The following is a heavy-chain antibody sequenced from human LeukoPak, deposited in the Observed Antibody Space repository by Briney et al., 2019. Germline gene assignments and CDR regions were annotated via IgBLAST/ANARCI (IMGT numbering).Heavy chain of an antibody. Sequence: SETLSLTCKVSGDSISNSSPCWGWIRQPPREGLEWIGSICYSGSTYYNPSLKSRVTISVDTSKNHFSLNLSSVTAADTAVYYCVRVCSRGTCCDFWGQGTLVTVSS. J-gene: IGHJ4*02. D-gene: IGHD2-15*01. CDR1: GDSISNSSPC. V-gene: IGHV4-39*02. CDR3: VRVCSRGTCCDF. CDR2: ICYSGST.